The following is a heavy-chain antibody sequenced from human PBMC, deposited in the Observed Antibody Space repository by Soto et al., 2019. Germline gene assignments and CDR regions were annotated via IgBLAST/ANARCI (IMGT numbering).Heavy chain of an antibody. Sequence: EVQLVESGGGLVQPGASLRLSCAASGFTFSYYWMHWVRQAPGKGLVWVSRIHSDGSSTTYADSVKGRFTISRDNARNTVYLQMNSLRVVETAVYYCARGDRGAFDLWGQGTVVTVSS. J-gene: IGHJ3*01. CDR3: ARGDRGAFDL. V-gene: IGHV3-74*01. CDR1: GFTFSYYW. CDR2: IHSDGSST. D-gene: IGHD1-26*01.